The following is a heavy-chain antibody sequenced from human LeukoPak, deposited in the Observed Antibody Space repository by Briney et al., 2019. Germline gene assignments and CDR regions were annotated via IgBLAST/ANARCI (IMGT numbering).Heavy chain of an antibody. J-gene: IGHJ5*02. CDR1: GFTFSSYA. CDR2: ISYDGSNK. V-gene: IGHV3-30*04. CDR3: ARLPLVTAAA. Sequence: GGSLRLSCAASGFTFSSYAMHWVRQAPGKGLEWVAVISYDGSNKYYADSVKGRFTISRDNSKNTLYLQMNSLRAEDTAVYYCARLPLVTAAAWGQGTLVTVSS. D-gene: IGHD2-21*02.